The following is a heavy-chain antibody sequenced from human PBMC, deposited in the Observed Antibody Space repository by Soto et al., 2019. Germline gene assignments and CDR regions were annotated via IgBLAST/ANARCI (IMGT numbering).Heavy chain of an antibody. CDR3: ARVQDGRPMVRGVITYFDY. CDR2: IIPIFGTA. CDR1: GGTFSSYA. J-gene: IGHJ4*02. D-gene: IGHD3-10*01. V-gene: IGHV1-69*01. Sequence: QVQLVQSGAEVKKPGSSVKVSCKASGGTFSSYAISWVRQAPGQGLEWMGGIIPIFGTANYAQKFQGRVTITADEYTSTAYMELSSLRSEDTAVYYCARVQDGRPMVRGVITYFDYWGQGTLVTVSS.